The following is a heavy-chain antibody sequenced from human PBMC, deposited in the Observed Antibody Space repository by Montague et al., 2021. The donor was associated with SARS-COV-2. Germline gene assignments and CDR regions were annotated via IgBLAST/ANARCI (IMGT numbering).Heavy chain of an antibody. CDR1: GSSLSTSGMC. V-gene: IGHV2-70*11. CDR2: IDWDDDQ. Sequence: PALVKPTQTLTLTCTFSGSSLSTSGMCVSWIRQPPGKALEWLARIDWDDDQYYSTSLKTRLTISKDTSKNQVVLTMTNMDPADTATYYCARMTVTTALDYWGQGTLVSVSS. CDR3: ARMTVTTALDY. D-gene: IGHD4-17*01. J-gene: IGHJ4*02.